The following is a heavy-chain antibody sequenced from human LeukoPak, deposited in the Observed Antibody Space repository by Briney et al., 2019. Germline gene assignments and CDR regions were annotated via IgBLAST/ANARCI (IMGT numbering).Heavy chain of an antibody. V-gene: IGHV1-2*02. CDR3: ARGRGPYYDSSGYYRDAFDI. Sequence: ASVKVSCKASGYTFTGYYMHWVRQAPGQGLEWMGWINPNSGGTNYAQKFQGRVTMTRDTSISTAYMELSRLRSDDTAVYYCARGRGPYYDSSGYYRDAFDIWGQGTMVTVSS. CDR1: GYTFTGYY. D-gene: IGHD3-22*01. J-gene: IGHJ3*02. CDR2: INPNSGGT.